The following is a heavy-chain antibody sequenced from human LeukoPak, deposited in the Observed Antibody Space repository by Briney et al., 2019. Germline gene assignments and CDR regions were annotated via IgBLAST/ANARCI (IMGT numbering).Heavy chain of an antibody. V-gene: IGHV4-61*02. D-gene: IGHD3-9*01. CDR1: GGSISSGSYY. Sequence: KTSETLSLTCIVSGGSISSGSYYWSWIRQPAGKGLEWIGRIYTSGSTNYNPSLKSRVTISVDTSKNQFSLKLSSVTAADTAMYYCAREAYDVLTSDWFDPWGQGTLVTVSS. CDR3: AREAYDVLTSDWFDP. CDR2: IYTSGST. J-gene: IGHJ5*02.